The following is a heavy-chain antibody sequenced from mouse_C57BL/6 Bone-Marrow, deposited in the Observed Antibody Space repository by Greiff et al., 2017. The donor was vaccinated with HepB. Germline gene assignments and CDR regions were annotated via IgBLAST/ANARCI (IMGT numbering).Heavy chain of an antibody. CDR3: ARRLFDY. J-gene: IGHJ2*01. Sequence: DVMLVESGGGLVQPGGSLKLSCAASGFTFSDYYMYWVRQTPEKRLEWVAYISNGGGSTYYPDTVKGRFTISRDNAKNTLYLQMSRLKSEDTAMYYCARRLFDYWGQGTTLTVSS. CDR1: GFTFSDYY. CDR2: ISNGGGST. V-gene: IGHV5-12*01.